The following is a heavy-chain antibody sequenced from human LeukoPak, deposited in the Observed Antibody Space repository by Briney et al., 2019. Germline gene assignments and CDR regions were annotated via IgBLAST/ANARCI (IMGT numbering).Heavy chain of an antibody. Sequence: SETLSHTCTGYGGPISGYHWSWIRQPPAKVLERIRHIYYSGSTNNNPSLKSRVTISVDTSKNQFSLKLSSVTAADMAVYYCARIYDSSGYPAFDIWGQGTMVTVSS. V-gene: IGHV4-59*01. CDR3: ARIYDSSGYPAFDI. J-gene: IGHJ3*02. CDR1: GGPISGYH. D-gene: IGHD3-22*01. CDR2: IYYSGST.